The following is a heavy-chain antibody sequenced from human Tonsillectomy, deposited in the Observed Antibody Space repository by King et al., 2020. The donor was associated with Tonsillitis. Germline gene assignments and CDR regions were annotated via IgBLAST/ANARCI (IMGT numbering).Heavy chain of an antibody. Sequence: VQLVESGGGLVQTGGSLRLSCVASGFTFSDFWMHWVRQAPGKGLVWVARIKSDGRETSYADSVKGRFSISRDNARSTLHLQMNSLRVEDTAQYYCATARLSSWGGDWDYWGQGTLVTVFS. J-gene: IGHJ4*02. CDR3: ATARLSSWGGDWDY. V-gene: IGHV3-74*01. CDR2: IKSDGRET. CDR1: GFTFSDFW. D-gene: IGHD3-16*01.